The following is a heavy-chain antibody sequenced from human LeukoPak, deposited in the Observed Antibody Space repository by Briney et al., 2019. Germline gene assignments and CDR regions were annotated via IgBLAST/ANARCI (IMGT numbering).Heavy chain of an antibody. CDR2: ISRSGEST. CDR3: AKDYAVGSIDY. D-gene: IGHD3-16*01. Sequence: PGGSLRLSCAASGFTFSGFAMSWLRQAPGKGVEWVSSISRSGESTLYADSVRGRFTISRDNSKNTVSLQMESLRAEDTALYYCAKDYAVGSIDYWGQGTLVTVSS. V-gene: IGHV3-23*01. J-gene: IGHJ4*02. CDR1: GFTFSGFA.